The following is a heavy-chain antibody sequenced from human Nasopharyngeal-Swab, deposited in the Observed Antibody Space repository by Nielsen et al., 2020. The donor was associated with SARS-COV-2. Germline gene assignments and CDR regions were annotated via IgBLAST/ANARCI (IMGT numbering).Heavy chain of an antibody. V-gene: IGHV3-23*01. CDR1: GFTFSSYA. D-gene: IGHD3-22*01. CDR3: ARDSSGYYRAPFDY. CDR2: ISGSGGST. Sequence: GSLKISCAASGFTFSSYAMSWVRQAPGKGLEWVSAISGSGGSTYYADSVKGRFTISRDNSKNTLYLQMNSLRAEDTAVYYCARDSSGYYRAPFDYWGQGTLVTVSS. J-gene: IGHJ4*02.